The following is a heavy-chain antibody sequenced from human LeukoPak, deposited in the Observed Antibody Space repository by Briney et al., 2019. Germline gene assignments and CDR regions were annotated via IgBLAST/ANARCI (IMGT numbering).Heavy chain of an antibody. CDR1: GFTFSSYA. CDR2: ISGSGGST. CDR3: AKLYRYCSSTSCPNAFDI. D-gene: IGHD2-2*01. Sequence: GGSLRLSCAASGFTFSSYAMSWVRQAPGKGLEWVSAISGSGGSTYYADSVKGRFTISRDNSKNTLYLQMNSLRAEDTAVYYCAKLYRYCSSTSCPNAFDIWGHGTMVTVSS. V-gene: IGHV3-23*01. J-gene: IGHJ3*02.